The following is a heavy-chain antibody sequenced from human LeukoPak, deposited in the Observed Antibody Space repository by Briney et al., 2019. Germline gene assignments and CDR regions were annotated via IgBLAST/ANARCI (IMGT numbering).Heavy chain of an antibody. V-gene: IGHV4-34*01. CDR3: ARVTAGVASQYYYYYMDV. CDR2: INHSGST. J-gene: IGHJ6*03. CDR1: GGSFSGYY. Sequence: SETLSLTCAVYGGSFSGYYWSWIRQPPGKGLEWIGEINHSGSTNYNPSLKSRVTISVDTSKNQFSLKLSSVTAADTAVYYCARVTAGVASQYYYYYMDVWGKGTTVTVSS.